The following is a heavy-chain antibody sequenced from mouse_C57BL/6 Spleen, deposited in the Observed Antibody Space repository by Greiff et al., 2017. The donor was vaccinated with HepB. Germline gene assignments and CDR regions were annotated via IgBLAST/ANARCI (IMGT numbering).Heavy chain of an antibody. V-gene: IGHV5-9-1*02. D-gene: IGHD2-4*01. J-gene: IGHJ3*01. CDR2: ISSGGDYI. CDR1: GFTFSSYA. CDR3: TREREYDYDERAFAY. Sequence: EVMLVESGEGLVKPGGSLKLSCAASGFTFSSYAMSWVRQTPEKRLEWVAYISSGGDYIYYADTVKGRFTISRDNARNTLYLQMSSLKSEDTAMYYCTREREYDYDERAFAYWGQGTLVTVSA.